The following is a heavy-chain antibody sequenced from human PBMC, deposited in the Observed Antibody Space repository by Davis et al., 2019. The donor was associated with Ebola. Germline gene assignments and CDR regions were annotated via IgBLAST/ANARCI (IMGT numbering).Heavy chain of an antibody. Sequence: MPSETLSLTCTVSGDSISSSSYYWAWIRQPPGKGLEWIGSIYHSGSTNYNPSLKSRVTISVDTSKNQFSLKLSSVTAADTAVYYCARVVGSYYYGMDVWGQGTTVTVSS. J-gene: IGHJ6*02. D-gene: IGHD1-26*01. V-gene: IGHV4-39*07. CDR2: IYHSGST. CDR1: GDSISSSSYY. CDR3: ARVVGSYYYGMDV.